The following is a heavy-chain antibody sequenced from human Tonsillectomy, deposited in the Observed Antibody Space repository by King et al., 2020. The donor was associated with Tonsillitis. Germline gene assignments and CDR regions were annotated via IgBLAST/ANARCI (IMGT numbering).Heavy chain of an antibody. CDR3: ARDLVSEGSGYYYGGFDY. J-gene: IGHJ4*02. CDR2: IYSGDRK. V-gene: IGHV3-66*01. CDR1: GFNASSKK. Sequence: VQLVESGGGLVQPGGSLRLSCAASGFNASSKKMSWVRQAPGKGLEWVSVIYSGDRKYYADSVKDRFTISRDNSKNTLYLQMNSLRAEETAVYYCARDLVSEGSGYYYGGFDYWGQETLVTVSS. D-gene: IGHD3-22*01.